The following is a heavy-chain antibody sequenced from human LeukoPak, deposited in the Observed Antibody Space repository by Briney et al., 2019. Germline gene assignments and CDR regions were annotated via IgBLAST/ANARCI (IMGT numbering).Heavy chain of an antibody. CDR1: RFTFRSYE. CDR2: ISSSGTI. V-gene: IGHV3-48*03. D-gene: IGHD1-26*01. CDR3: ARWGVGDY. J-gene: IGHJ4*02. Sequence: GGSLRLSCAASRFTFRSYEMNWVRQAPGKGLEWVSYISSSGTIYYADSVKGRFTISRDNAKNSLYLQMNSLRAEDTAVYYCARWGVGDYWGQGTLVTVSS.